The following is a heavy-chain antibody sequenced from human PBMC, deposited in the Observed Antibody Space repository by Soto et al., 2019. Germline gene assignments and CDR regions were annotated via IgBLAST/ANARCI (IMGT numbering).Heavy chain of an antibody. J-gene: IGHJ4*02. Sequence: PSETRSLTGTVSGDSMATGGHYYNWIRQVPGKGLEWIGYVYSSGTTHYTPPLRARATISRDTSKNQFSLRLISVTAADTALYYCARDKDLQPTVWGFWGQGIQVTVSS. CDR1: GDSMATGGHY. V-gene: IGHV4-31*03. CDR3: ARDKDLQPTVWGF. D-gene: IGHD3-16*01. CDR2: VYSSGTT.